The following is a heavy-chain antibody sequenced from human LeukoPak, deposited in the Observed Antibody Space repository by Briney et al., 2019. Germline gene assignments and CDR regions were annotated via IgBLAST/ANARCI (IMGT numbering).Heavy chain of an antibody. Sequence: GGSLRLSCAASGFTFSNYDMSWVRQAPGKGLEWVSAISGSGGSTYYADSVKGRFTISRDNSKNTLYLQMYYLRAEDTAVHYCAKVARGWLYFDYWGQGTLVTVSS. CDR3: AKVARGWLYFDY. J-gene: IGHJ4*02. D-gene: IGHD6-19*01. CDR2: ISGSGGST. CDR1: GFTFSNYD. V-gene: IGHV3-23*01.